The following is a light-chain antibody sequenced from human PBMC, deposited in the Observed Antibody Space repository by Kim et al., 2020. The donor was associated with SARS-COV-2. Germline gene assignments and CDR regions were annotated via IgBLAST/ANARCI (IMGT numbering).Light chain of an antibody. V-gene: IGKV3-15*01. Sequence: EIVMTQSPATLSVSLGERATLSCRASQSVGRNLAWYQHKPGQAPRLLINGASTRATGIPAGFSGSGSGTDFTLTISSLQSEDSAVYYCQQYNKWPLTFGGGTKVDIK. J-gene: IGKJ4*01. CDR2: GAS. CDR3: QQYNKWPLT. CDR1: QSVGRN.